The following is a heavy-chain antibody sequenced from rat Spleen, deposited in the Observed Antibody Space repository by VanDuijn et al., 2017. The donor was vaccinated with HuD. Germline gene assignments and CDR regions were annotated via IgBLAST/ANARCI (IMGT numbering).Heavy chain of an antibody. V-gene: IGHV5-31*01. CDR1: GFSLSNYG. CDR2: ISNARGIT. D-gene: IGHD4-6*01. J-gene: IGHJ2*01. Sequence: VQLKESGPGLVQPSQTLSHTCTVSGFSLSNYGVIWVRQPPGKGLEWIASISNARGITYYPDSVKGRFTISRDIANSTLYLQMNNLRSEDTATYYCTRGTYFRHWGQGVMVTVSS. CDR3: TRGTYFRH.